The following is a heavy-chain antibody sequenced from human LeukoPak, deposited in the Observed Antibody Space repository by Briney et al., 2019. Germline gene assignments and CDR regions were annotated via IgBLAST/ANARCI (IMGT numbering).Heavy chain of an antibody. CDR1: RFTFSSYE. CDR3: ARGPPACSTNCYGYLDY. Sequence: GGSLRLSCAASRFTFSSYEMNWVRQAPGKGLEWVSYISSSGTIIHYADSVKGRFTISRDNAENSLYLQMNGLRVEDTAVYYCARGPPACSTNCYGYLDYWGQGTLVTVSS. V-gene: IGHV3-48*03. D-gene: IGHD2-2*01. J-gene: IGHJ4*02. CDR2: ISSSGTII.